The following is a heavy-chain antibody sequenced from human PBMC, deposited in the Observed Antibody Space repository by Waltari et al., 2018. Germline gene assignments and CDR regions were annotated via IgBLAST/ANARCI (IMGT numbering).Heavy chain of an antibody. CDR3: ARDSHYYDSSCYYLN. CDR2: IIPILGIA. D-gene: IGHD3-22*01. J-gene: IGHJ4*02. CDR1: GGTFSSYA. V-gene: IGHV1-69*04. Sequence: QVQLVQSGAEVKKPGSSVKVSCKASGGTFSSYAISWVRQAPGQGLEWMGGIIPILGIANYEQKFQGRFTITADESTSTAYMELSSLRSEDTAVYYCARDSHYYDSSCYYLNWGQGTLVTVSS.